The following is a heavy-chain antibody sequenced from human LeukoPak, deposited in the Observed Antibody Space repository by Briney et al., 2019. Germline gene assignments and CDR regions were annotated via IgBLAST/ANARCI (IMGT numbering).Heavy chain of an antibody. V-gene: IGHV3-23*01. J-gene: IGHJ4*02. CDR2: IDSSGVAT. D-gene: IGHD6-19*01. CDR1: GFTFSDYA. CDR3: AKAQAWLALPGDSLDY. Sequence: QPGGSLRLSCAASGFTFSDYAMNWVRQAPGKGLEWVSSIDSSGVATDSAGSVMGRFTISRDNSKNSVYLQMHSLRAEDTAIYYCAKAQAWLALPGDSLDYWGQGALLTVSS.